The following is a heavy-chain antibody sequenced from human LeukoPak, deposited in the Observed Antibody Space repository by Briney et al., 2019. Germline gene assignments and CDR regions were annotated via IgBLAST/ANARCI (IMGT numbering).Heavy chain of an antibody. CDR2: IYYTGST. V-gene: IGHV4-39*01. J-gene: IGHJ4*02. Sequence: SETLSLTCSVSGGSITTSSYYWAWIRQPPEKGLEWIGSIYYTGSTYYNPSLKSRVTISVDTSKNQFSLKLSSVTAADTAVYYCARHIRDYDFWSGYDTAPFDYWGQGTLVTVSS. CDR1: GGSITTSSYY. D-gene: IGHD3-3*01. CDR3: ARHIRDYDFWSGYDTAPFDY.